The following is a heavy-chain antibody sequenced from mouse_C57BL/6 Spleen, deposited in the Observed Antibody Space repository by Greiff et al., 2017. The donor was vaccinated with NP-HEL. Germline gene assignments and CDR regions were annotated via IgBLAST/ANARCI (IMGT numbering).Heavy chain of an antibody. CDR1: GYTFTDYE. Sequence: QVQLQQSGAELVRPGASVTLSCKASGYTFTDYEMHWVKQTPVHGLEWIGAIDPETGGTAYNQKFKGKAILTADKSSSTAYMELRSLTSEDSAVYYCTRLLRPVFDYWGQGTTLTVSS. CDR2: IDPETGGT. J-gene: IGHJ2*01. D-gene: IGHD1-2*01. CDR3: TRLLRPVFDY. V-gene: IGHV1-15*01.